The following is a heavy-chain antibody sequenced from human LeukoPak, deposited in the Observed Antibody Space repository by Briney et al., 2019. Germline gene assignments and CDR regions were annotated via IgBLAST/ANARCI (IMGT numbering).Heavy chain of an antibody. CDR1: GGSISSYY. Sequence: PSETLSLTCTVSGGSISSYYWSWIRQPPGKGLEWIGYIYYSGSTNYNPSLKSRVTISVDTSKNQFSLKLSSVTAADTAVYYCARDRSSSWSDYYYYYMDVWGKGTTVTVSS. V-gene: IGHV4-59*01. CDR2: IYYSGST. D-gene: IGHD6-13*01. CDR3: ARDRSSSWSDYYYYYMDV. J-gene: IGHJ6*03.